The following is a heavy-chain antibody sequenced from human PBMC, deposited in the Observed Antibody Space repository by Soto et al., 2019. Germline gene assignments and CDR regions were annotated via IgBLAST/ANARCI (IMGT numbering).Heavy chain of an antibody. CDR2: IYYSGST. D-gene: IGHD7-27*01. J-gene: IGHJ4*02. V-gene: IGHV4-59*01. CDR1: GGSISSYY. CDR3: AKAWGIDY. Sequence: SETLSLTCTVSGGSISSYYWSWIRQPPGKGLEWIGYIYYSGSTNYNPSLKSRVTISVDTSKNQFSLKLSSVTAADTAIYYCAKAWGIDYWGQGTLVTSPQ.